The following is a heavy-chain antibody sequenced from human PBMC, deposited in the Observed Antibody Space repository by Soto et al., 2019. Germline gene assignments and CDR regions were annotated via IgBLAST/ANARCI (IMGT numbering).Heavy chain of an antibody. Sequence: GASVKVSCKASGYTFTSYGISWVRQAPGQGLEWMGWISAYNGNTNYAQKLQGRVTMTTDTPTSTAYMELRSLRSDDTAVYYCAREGTYYDFWSGCDEGCWFDPWGQGTLVTVSS. CDR3: AREGTYYDFWSGCDEGCWFDP. D-gene: IGHD3-3*01. V-gene: IGHV1-18*01. CDR2: ISAYNGNT. J-gene: IGHJ5*02. CDR1: GYTFTSYG.